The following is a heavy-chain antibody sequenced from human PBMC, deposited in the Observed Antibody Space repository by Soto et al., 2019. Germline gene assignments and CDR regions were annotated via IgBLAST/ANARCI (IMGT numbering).Heavy chain of an antibody. CDR2: TSGSGANT. Sequence: GGSLRLSCAASGGFTFSGYAMSWVRQAPGKGLEWVSSTSGSGANTYYPDSVKGRFTISRDNSKNTLYLRMNNLRAEDTAVYYCADGGEWSFNFVYWGQGTLVTVSS. J-gene: IGHJ4*02. D-gene: IGHD3-3*01. CDR3: ADGGEWSFNFVY. CDR1: GGFTFSGYA. V-gene: IGHV3-23*01.